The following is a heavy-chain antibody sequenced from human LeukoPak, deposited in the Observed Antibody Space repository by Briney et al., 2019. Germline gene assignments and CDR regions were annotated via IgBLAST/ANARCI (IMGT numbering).Heavy chain of an antibody. Sequence: ESGPTLVNPTQTLTLTCTFSGFSLSTSGVGVGWIRQPPGKALEWLALIYWDDDKRYSPSLKTRLTISKDTSKNQVVLTMTNMDPVDTATYYCARIPEVGARYYFDYWGQGTLVTVSS. CDR3: ARIPEVGARYYFDY. D-gene: IGHD1-26*01. CDR2: IYWDDDK. V-gene: IGHV2-5*02. J-gene: IGHJ4*02. CDR1: GFSLSTSGVG.